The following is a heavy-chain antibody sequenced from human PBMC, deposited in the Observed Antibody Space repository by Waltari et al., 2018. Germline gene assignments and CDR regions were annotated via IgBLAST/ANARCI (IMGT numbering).Heavy chain of an antibody. J-gene: IGHJ3*02. Sequence: QVQLVESGGGVVQPGRSLRLSCAASGLTFSSYAMHWVRQAPGKGLEWVAVISYDGSNKYYADSVKGRFTISRDNSKNTLYLQMNSLRAEDTAVYYCAAAAGEAFDIWGQGTMVTVSS. CDR3: AAAAGEAFDI. CDR1: GLTFSSYA. D-gene: IGHD6-13*01. V-gene: IGHV3-30-3*01. CDR2: ISYDGSNK.